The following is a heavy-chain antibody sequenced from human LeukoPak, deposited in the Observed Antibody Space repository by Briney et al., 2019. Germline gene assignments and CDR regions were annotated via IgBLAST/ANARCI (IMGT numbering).Heavy chain of an antibody. J-gene: IGHJ4*02. CDR1: PASISSYY. Sequence: SETLSLTCSVSPASISSYYWSWIRQPPGKGLEWIGFVHYSGGTNYSPSLSSRVTLSIDRSKNQFSMNLKSVTAADTAVYYCARTVDYYDSNGFFLYYFDHWGQGALVTVSS. CDR3: ARTVDYYDSNGFFLYYFDH. CDR2: VHYSGGT. V-gene: IGHV4-59*01. D-gene: IGHD3-22*01.